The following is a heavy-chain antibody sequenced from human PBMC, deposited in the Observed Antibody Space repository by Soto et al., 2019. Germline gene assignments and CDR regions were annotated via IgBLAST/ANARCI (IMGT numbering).Heavy chain of an antibody. CDR2: IWYDGSNK. J-gene: IGHJ4*02. CDR1: GFTFSSYG. CDR3: ARDPQTLDY. Sequence: QVQLVESGGGVVQPGRSLRLSCAASGFTFSSYGRHWVRQAPGKGLEWVAVIWYDGSNKYYADSVKGRFTISRDNSKNTLYLQMNSLRAEDTAVYYCARDPQTLDYWGQGTLVTVSS. V-gene: IGHV3-33*01.